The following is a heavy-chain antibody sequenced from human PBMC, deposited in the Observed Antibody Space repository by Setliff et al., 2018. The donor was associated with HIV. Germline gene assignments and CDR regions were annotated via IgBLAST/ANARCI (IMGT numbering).Heavy chain of an antibody. D-gene: IGHD1-1*01. CDR3: ARDLPGSYNGYLNY. V-gene: IGHV3-20*04. CDR2: INWNGGTST. CDR1: GFTFDDYG. J-gene: IGHJ4*02. Sequence: GSLRLSCAASGFTFDDYGMSWVRQAPGKGLEWVSGINWNGGTSTFYADSVKGRFTISRDNAKNSLELQMNGLRVDDTAVYYCARDLPGSYNGYLNYWGQGTLVTVSS.